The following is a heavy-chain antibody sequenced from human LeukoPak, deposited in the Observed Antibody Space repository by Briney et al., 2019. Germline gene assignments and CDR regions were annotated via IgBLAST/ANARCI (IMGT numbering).Heavy chain of an antibody. CDR2: LYYSGST. Sequence: SETLSLTCTVSGGSISSSSYYWGWIRQPPGKGLEWIGSLYYSGSTYYNPSLKSRVTISVDTSKNQFSLKLSSVTAADTAVYYCARHAYSITMVRGPRGWFDPWGQGTLVTVSS. J-gene: IGHJ5*02. CDR3: ARHAYSITMVRGPRGWFDP. CDR1: GGSISSSSYY. D-gene: IGHD3-10*01. V-gene: IGHV4-39*01.